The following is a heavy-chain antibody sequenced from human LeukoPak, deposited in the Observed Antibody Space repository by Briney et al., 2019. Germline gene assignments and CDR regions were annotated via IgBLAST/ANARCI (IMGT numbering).Heavy chain of an antibody. V-gene: IGHV1-8*03. J-gene: IGHJ6*03. CDR1: GYTFTSYD. CDR2: MNPNSGNT. Sequence: GASVKVSCKASGYTFTSYDINWVRQATGQGLEWMGWMNPNSGNTGYAQKFQGRVTITRNTSISTAYMELSSLRSEDTAVYYCARGRRSSSGYLWKSQYYYYMDVWGKGTTVTVSS. D-gene: IGHD3-22*01. CDR3: ARGRRSSSGYLWKSQYYYYMDV.